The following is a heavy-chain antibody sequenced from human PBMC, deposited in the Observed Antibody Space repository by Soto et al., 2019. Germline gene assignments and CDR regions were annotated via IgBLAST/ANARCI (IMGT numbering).Heavy chain of an antibody. Sequence: QLQLQESGPGLVKPSETLSLTCTVSGGSTSSTSYYWAWVRQPPGKGLEWIGSIYFSGTTYYNPSIKSRVTIPIDTSKTQFSLSLSYVTAAETSVYYCAPTPTPQRTGIWNYPWGQGTLVTVSS. CDR3: APTPTPQRTGIWNYP. V-gene: IGHV4-39*01. CDR1: GGSTSSTSYY. D-gene: IGHD1-7*01. J-gene: IGHJ5*02. CDR2: IYFSGTT.